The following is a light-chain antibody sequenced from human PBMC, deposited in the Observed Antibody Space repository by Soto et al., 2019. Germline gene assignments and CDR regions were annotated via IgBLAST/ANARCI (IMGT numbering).Light chain of an antibody. Sequence: SYELTQPPSVSVSPGQTASITCSGDKLGDKYACWYQQKPGQSPVLVIYQDSKRPSGIPERFSGSNSGNTATLTISGTRAMDEADYYCQAWDSSTASVVFGGGTKLTVL. V-gene: IGLV3-1*01. CDR1: KLGDKY. J-gene: IGLJ2*01. CDR2: QDS. CDR3: QAWDSSTASVV.